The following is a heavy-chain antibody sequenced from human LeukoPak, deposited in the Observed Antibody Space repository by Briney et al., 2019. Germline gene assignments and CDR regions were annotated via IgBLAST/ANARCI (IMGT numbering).Heavy chain of an antibody. V-gene: IGHV1-2*02. J-gene: IGHJ4*02. CDR3: ATRFPGIAVAGNFDY. Sequence: ASVTVSCKASGYTFTDYYMHWVRQAPGQGLEWMGWINHNSGGTKYTQKFQGRVTMTRDTSISTAYMELSRLRSDDTAVYYCATRFPGIAVAGNFDYWGQGTLVTVSS. D-gene: IGHD6-19*01. CDR1: GYTFTDYY. CDR2: INHNSGGT.